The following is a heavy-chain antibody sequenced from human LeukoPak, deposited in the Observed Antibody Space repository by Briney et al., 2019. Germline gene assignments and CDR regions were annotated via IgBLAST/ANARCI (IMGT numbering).Heavy chain of an antibody. CDR2: INHSGST. CDR3: ARGGGYCSSTSCYGRGAFDP. J-gene: IGHJ5*02. CDR1: GGSFSGYY. Sequence: ETLSLTCAVYGGSFSGYYWSWIRQPPGKGLEWSGEINHSGSTNYNPSLKSRVTISVDTSKNQFSLKLSSVTAADTAVYYCARGGGYCSSTSCYGRGAFDPWGQGTLVTVSS. V-gene: IGHV4-34*01. D-gene: IGHD2-2*01.